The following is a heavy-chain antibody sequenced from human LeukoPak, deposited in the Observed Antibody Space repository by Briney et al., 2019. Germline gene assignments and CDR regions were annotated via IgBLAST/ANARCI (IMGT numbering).Heavy chain of an antibody. CDR3: ARVAQREPNYDFWSGPFFDY. D-gene: IGHD3-3*01. Sequence: GGSLRLSCAASGFTFSSYAMHWVRQAPGKGLEYVSAISSNGGSTYYANSVKGRYTISRDNSKNTLYLQMGSLRAEDMAVYYCARVAQREPNYDFWSGPFFDYWGQGTLVTVSS. CDR2: ISSNGGST. J-gene: IGHJ4*02. CDR1: GFTFSSYA. V-gene: IGHV3-64*01.